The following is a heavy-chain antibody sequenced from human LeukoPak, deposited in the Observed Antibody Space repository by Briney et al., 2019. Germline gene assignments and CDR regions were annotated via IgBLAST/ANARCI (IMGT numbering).Heavy chain of an antibody. Sequence: PSETLSLTCTVSGGSISSSSYYWGWIRQPPGKGLECIGSIYYSGSTYYNPSLKSRVTISVDTSKNQFSLKLSSVTAADTAVYYCARHLKGGILYYYDYWGQGTLVTVSS. CDR1: GGSISSSSYY. CDR3: ARHLKGGILYYYDY. J-gene: IGHJ4*02. V-gene: IGHV4-39*01. CDR2: IYYSGST. D-gene: IGHD2-15*01.